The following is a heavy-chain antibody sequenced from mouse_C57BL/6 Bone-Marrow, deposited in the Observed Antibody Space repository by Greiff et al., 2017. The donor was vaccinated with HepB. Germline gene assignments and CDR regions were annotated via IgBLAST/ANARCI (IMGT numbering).Heavy chain of an antibody. Sequence: VKLQQPGAELVKPGASVKLSCKASGYTFTSYWMHWVKQSPGKGLEWIGMVHPNSGSTNYNEKFKSKATLTVDKSSSTAYMQLSSLTSEDSAVYYCARGGLGLLVDYWGQGTTLTVSS. V-gene: IGHV1-64*01. J-gene: IGHJ2*01. D-gene: IGHD3-1*01. CDR2: VHPNSGST. CDR1: GYTFTSYW. CDR3: ARGGLGLLVDY.